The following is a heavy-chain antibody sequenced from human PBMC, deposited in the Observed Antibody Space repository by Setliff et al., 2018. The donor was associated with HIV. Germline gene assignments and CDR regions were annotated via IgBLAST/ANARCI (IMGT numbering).Heavy chain of an antibody. CDR3: AKQYSMYYYYYMDV. CDR2: ISGSGGST. V-gene: IGHV3-23*01. CDR1: GFAFSSYA. Sequence: GGSLRLSCAASGFAFSSYAMSWVRQAPGKGLEWVSGISGSGGSTYYADSVKGRFTISRDNSKNTLYLQMNSLRAEDTAVYYCAKQYSMYYYYYMDVWGKGTTVTVSS. D-gene: IGHD6-6*01. J-gene: IGHJ6*03.